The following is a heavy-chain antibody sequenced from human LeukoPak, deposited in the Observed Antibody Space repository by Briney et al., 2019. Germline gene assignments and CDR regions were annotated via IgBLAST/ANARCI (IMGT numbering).Heavy chain of an antibody. CDR2: INAADSDT. V-gene: IGHV5-51*01. CDR3: ARLPCTGGSCSKTFDY. CDR1: GYSFSSYW. D-gene: IGHD2-15*01. J-gene: IGHJ4*02. Sequence: GESLKISCKGSGYSFSSYWIGWVRQMPGKGLEWMGLINAADSDTRYSPSFQGQVLISVDKSISTAYLQWGNLKATDTALYYCARLPCTGGSCSKTFDYWGQGTLVTVYS.